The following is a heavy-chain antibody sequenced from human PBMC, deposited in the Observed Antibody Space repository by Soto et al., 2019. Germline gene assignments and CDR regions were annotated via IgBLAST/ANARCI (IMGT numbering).Heavy chain of an antibody. Sequence: QVVQSGAEVKKPASSVKVSCKASAGTFNRQAFSWVRQAPGQGLEWMGGFIPIFGTTDYSQKFQGRVTITADKATCTGYMELSSLTADDTAVYYCARVDSSMFEGGEWFDPWGQGTLVTVSS. J-gene: IGHJ5*02. CDR2: FIPIFGTT. CDR1: AGTFNRQA. CDR3: ARVDSSMFEGGEWFDP. V-gene: IGHV1-69*14. D-gene: IGHD3-10*02.